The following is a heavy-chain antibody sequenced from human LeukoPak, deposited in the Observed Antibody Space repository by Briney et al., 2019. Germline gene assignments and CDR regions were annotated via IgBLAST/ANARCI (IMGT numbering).Heavy chain of an antibody. CDR1: GFTFSAYW. J-gene: IGHJ4*02. CDR3: ARVATTSSKWSLDY. V-gene: IGHV3-74*01. D-gene: IGHD2-2*01. CDR2: INSDGGST. Sequence: GGSLRLSCAASGFTFSAYWMHWVRQSPGKGLVWVSRINSDGGSTDYADSVKGRFTISRDIAKSTLYLQMNSLRAEDTAVYYCARVATTSSKWSLDYWGQGTLVTVSS.